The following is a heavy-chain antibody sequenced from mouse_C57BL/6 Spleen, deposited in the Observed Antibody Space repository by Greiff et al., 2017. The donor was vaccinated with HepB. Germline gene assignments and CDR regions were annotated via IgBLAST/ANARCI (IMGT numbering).Heavy chain of an antibody. Sequence: EVQLQQSGPELVKPGASVKISCKASGYTFTDYYMNWVKQSHGKSLEWIGDINPNNGGTSYNQKFKGKATLTVDKSSSTAYMELRSLTSEDSAVYYCAREGTGTKGAMDYWGQGTSVTVSS. D-gene: IGHD4-1*01. CDR2: INPNNGGT. CDR1: GYTFTDYY. J-gene: IGHJ4*01. CDR3: AREGTGTKGAMDY. V-gene: IGHV1-26*01.